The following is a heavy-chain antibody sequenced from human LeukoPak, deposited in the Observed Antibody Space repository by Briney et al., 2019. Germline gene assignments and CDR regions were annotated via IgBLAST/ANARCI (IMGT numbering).Heavy chain of an antibody. CDR2: IYYSGST. V-gene: IGHV4-59*08. CDR3: ARASSSGWYEGDYYYYYYMDV. D-gene: IGHD6-19*01. Sequence: SETLSLTCTVPGGSISSYYWSWIRQPPGKGLEWIGYIYYSGSTYYNPSLKSRVTISVDTSKNQFSLKLSSVTAADTAVYYCARASSSGWYEGDYYYYYYMDVWGKGTTVTVSS. J-gene: IGHJ6*03. CDR1: GGSISSYY.